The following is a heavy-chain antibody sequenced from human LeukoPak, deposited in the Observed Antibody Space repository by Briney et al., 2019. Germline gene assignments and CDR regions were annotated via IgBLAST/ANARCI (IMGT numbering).Heavy chain of an antibody. V-gene: IGHV4-59*01. Sequence: SETLSLTCTVSGGSISSYYWNWIRQPPGKGLEWIGYIYYSGGTNYNPSLKSRVTISVDTSKNQFSLKLSSVTAADTAVYYCAGRLWRRDGYNLSAFDIWGQGTMLTVSS. CDR1: GGSISSYY. CDR2: IYYSGGT. D-gene: IGHD5-24*01. CDR3: AGRLWRRDGYNLSAFDI. J-gene: IGHJ3*02.